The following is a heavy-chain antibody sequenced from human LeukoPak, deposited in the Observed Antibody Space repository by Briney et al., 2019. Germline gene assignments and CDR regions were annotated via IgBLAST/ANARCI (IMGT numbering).Heavy chain of an antibody. D-gene: IGHD5-18*01. J-gene: IGHJ6*04. CDR1: GESFCGYY. V-gene: IGHV4-34*01. CDR2: IKHRGST. CDR3: ARRIQLWLQAREDYYYGMDV. Sequence: SETLSLTCAVSGESFCGYYWSGIRDPPGGGGEWGGDIKHRGSTNYNPSFKSRVTISVDASKNQFPLKLSSETAADTAVYYCARRIQLWLQAREDYYYGMDVWGKGTTVTVSS.